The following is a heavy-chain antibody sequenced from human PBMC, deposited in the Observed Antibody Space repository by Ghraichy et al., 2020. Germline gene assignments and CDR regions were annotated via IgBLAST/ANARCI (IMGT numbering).Heavy chain of an antibody. J-gene: IGHJ4*02. Sequence: GGSLRLSCAASGFTFSSYSMNWVRQAPGKGLEWVSYISSSSSTIYYADSVKGRFTISRDNAKNSLYLQMNSLRAEDTAVYYCARDPQYCGGDCYSINFDYWGQGTLVTVSS. V-gene: IGHV3-48*01. CDR3: ARDPQYCGGDCYSINFDY. D-gene: IGHD2-21*02. CDR1: GFTFSSYS. CDR2: ISSSSSTI.